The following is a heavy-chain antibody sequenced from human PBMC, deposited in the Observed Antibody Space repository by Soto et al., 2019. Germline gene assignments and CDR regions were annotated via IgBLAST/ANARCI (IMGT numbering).Heavy chain of an antibody. D-gene: IGHD3-22*01. CDR2: ISGSGGST. CDR3: AKYGLNYYDSSGYYHYYYGMDV. V-gene: IGHV3-23*01. CDR1: GFTFSSYA. Sequence: GGSLRLSCAASGFTFSSYAMSWVRQAPGKGLEWVSAISGSGGSTYYADSVKGRFTISRDNSKNTLYLQMNSLRAEDTAVYYCAKYGLNYYDSSGYYHYYYGMDVWGQGTTVTVSS. J-gene: IGHJ6*02.